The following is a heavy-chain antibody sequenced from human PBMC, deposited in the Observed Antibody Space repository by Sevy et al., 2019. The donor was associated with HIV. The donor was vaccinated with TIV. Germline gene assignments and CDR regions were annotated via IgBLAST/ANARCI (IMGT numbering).Heavy chain of an antibody. Sequence: GGSLRLSCAASGFIVSSNYMSWVRQAPGKGLEWVSVIYSGGSTYYADSVKGRFTISRDNSKNTLYLQMNSLRAEDTAVYYCARELLTLYGSGSYSYFDYWGQGTLVTVSS. V-gene: IGHV3-53*01. J-gene: IGHJ4*02. CDR2: IYSGGST. CDR3: ARELLTLYGSGSYSYFDY. D-gene: IGHD3-10*01. CDR1: GFIVSSNY.